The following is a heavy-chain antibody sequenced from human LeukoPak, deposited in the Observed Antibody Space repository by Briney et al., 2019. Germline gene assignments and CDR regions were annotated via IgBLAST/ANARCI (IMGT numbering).Heavy chain of an antibody. D-gene: IGHD4-17*01. J-gene: IGHJ3*02. Sequence: PSETLSLTCTVSGGSISSSSYHWGWIRQPPGKGLEWIGNIYYSGSTYYNPSLKSRVTISVDTSKNQFSLKLSSVTAAGTAIYYCARRRLRPEAFDIWGQGTMVTVPS. CDR2: IYYSGST. CDR3: ARRRLRPEAFDI. CDR1: GGSISSSSYH. V-gene: IGHV4-39*01.